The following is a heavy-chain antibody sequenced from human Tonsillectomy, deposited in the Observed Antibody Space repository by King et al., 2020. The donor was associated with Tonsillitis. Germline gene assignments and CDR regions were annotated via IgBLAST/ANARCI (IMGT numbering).Heavy chain of an antibody. J-gene: IGHJ3*02. D-gene: IGHD7-27*01. CDR1: GFTFSSYN. Sequence: VQLVESGGGVVQPGRSLRLSCAASGFTFSSYNMHWVRQAAGKGLEWVAVMAFDGSVKYQADSVKGRFTISRDNSKNTLSLQMNSLRTEDTAVYYCAREGGITAERGAFDIWGQGTMVTVSS. V-gene: IGHV3-30*04. CDR2: MAFDGSVK. CDR3: AREGGITAERGAFDI.